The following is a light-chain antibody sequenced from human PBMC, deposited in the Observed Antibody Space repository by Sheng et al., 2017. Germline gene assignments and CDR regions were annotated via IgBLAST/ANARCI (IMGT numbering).Light chain of an antibody. CDR3: QQYYNTYRWT. V-gene: IGKV1-NL1*01. J-gene: IGKJ1*01. CDR1: SDISNS. CDR2: STS. Sequence: QMTQSPSSLSASVGDRVAITCRATSDISNSLAWYQQKPGTAPKLLLFSTSILQTGVPSRFSGSGSGTHYTLTIDSLQPEDFAFYYCQQYYNTYRWTFGQGTKVELK.